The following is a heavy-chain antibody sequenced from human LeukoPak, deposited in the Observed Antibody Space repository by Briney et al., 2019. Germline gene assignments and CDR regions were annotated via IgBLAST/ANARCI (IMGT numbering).Heavy chain of an antibody. CDR1: GFSFSSYC. J-gene: IGHJ4*02. CDR3: ARDLAWGAFDY. CDR2: IRYDGSNT. Sequence: AAGSLRLSCVASGFSFSSYCMHWVRQAPGRGLEWVGFIRYDGSNTYYAVSVKGRFTISRDDYKNTLSLQMNSLRVEDTAVYYCARDLAWGAFDYWGQGTLVTVSS. V-gene: IGHV3-30*02. D-gene: IGHD7-27*01.